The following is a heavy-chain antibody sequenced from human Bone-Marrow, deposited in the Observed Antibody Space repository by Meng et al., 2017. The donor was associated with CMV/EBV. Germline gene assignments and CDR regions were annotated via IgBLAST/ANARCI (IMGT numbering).Heavy chain of an antibody. CDR3: ARASYVYWIGY. CDR1: GFTFSDHG. V-gene: IGHV3-33*01. D-gene: IGHD3-3*01. CDR2: IWSDGSSQ. Sequence: CAASGFTFSDHGMHWVRQAPGKGLEWVALIWSDGSSQHYADSVRGRFTISRDNSKNMVYLQMNSLRAEDTALYYCARASYVYWIGYWGQGTLVTVSS. J-gene: IGHJ4*02.